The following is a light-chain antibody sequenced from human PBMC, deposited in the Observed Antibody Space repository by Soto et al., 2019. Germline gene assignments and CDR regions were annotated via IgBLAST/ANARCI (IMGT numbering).Light chain of an antibody. Sequence: DVQLTQSPSPLSASVGDRVSISCRASRAITNHLNWYQQKPGKAPILLVYVASTLETGVPSRFSGSGSGTHFTLTIDNLQPEDVATYFCQQNYITPLTFGGGTKVEI. V-gene: IGKV1-39*01. CDR2: VAS. J-gene: IGKJ4*01. CDR1: RAITNH. CDR3: QQNYITPLT.